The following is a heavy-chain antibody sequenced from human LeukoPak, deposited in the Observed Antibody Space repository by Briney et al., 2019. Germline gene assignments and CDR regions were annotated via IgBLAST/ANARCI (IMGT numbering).Heavy chain of an antibody. CDR2: IYYSGSP. CDR1: GASISSYY. Sequence: SETLSLTCTVSGASISSYYWSWIRQPPGKGLEWIGYIYYSGSPNYNPSLKSRVTLSVDTSKNQFSLKLSSVTAADTAVYYCARTYYGSGSLYYYYYYMDVWGKGTTVTVSS. CDR3: ARTYYGSGSLYYYYYYMDV. V-gene: IGHV4-59*01. D-gene: IGHD3-10*01. J-gene: IGHJ6*03.